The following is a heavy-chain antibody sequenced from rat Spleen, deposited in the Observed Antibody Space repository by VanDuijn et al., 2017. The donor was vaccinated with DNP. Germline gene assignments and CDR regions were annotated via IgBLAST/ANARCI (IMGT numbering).Heavy chain of an antibody. CDR2: ISPGGGGT. CDR3: ARSGGTTWFAY. Sequence: EVQLVGSGGGSVQSGRSLKLSCAASGFTFSNYYMAWVRQAPTKGLEWVAAISPGGGGTYYRDSVKGRFTISRDNAKSTLYLQMSSLRSEDTAMYFCARSGGTTWFAYWGQGTLVTVSS. V-gene: IGHV5-25*01. CDR1: GFTFSNYY. J-gene: IGHJ3*01. D-gene: IGHD1-5*01.